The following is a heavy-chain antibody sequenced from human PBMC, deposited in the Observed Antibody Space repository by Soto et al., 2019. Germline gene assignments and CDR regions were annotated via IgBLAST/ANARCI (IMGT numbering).Heavy chain of an antibody. J-gene: IGHJ6*04. CDR1: GDSISSGSFY. CDR2: TYNAGST. CDR3: ARQRYFSGSGSYSYYV. Sequence: SETLSLTCTVSGDSISSGSFYWGWVRQPPGKGLEWIGSTYNAGSTYYNPSLKSRVTISVDTSKNQFSLNLSSATAADTAVYYCARQRYFSGSGSYSYYVWGKGTTVTVSS. D-gene: IGHD3-10*01. V-gene: IGHV4-39*01.